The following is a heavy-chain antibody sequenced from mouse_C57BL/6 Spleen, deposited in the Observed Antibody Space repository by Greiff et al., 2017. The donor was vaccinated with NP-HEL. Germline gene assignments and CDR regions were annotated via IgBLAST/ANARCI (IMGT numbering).Heavy chain of an antibody. V-gene: IGHV1-72*01. Sequence: QVQLKQPGAELVKPGASVKLSCKASGYTFTSYWMHWVKQRPGRGLEWIGRIDPNSGGTKYNEKFKSKATLTVDKPSSTAYMQLSSLTSEDSAVYYCARERDDGYYGNAMDYWGQGTSVTVSS. CDR3: ARERDDGYYGNAMDY. J-gene: IGHJ4*01. CDR2: IDPNSGGT. CDR1: GYTFTSYW. D-gene: IGHD2-3*01.